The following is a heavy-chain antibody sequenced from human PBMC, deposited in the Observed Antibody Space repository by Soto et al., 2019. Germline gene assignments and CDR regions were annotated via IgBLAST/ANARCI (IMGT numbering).Heavy chain of an antibody. CDR3: ARDKYYYDSSGYYYYFDY. Sequence: SETLSLTCTVSGGSISSYYWSWIRQPPGKGLEWIGYIYYSGSTNYNPSLKSRVTISVDTSKNQFSLKLSSVTAADTAVYYCARDKYYYDSSGYYYYFDYWGQGTLVTVS. CDR2: IYYSGST. V-gene: IGHV4-59*01. D-gene: IGHD3-22*01. J-gene: IGHJ4*02. CDR1: GGSISSYY.